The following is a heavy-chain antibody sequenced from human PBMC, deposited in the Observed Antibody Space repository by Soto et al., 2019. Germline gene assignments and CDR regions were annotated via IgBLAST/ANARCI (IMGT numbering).Heavy chain of an antibody. CDR1: GYDFSNHW. J-gene: IGHJ4*02. CDR3: ARRGCGGDCLDY. V-gene: IGHV5-51*01. Sequence: GESLKISCKVSGYDFSNHWIVWVRQTPGNGLEWMGIIYPGDSDTRYTTSFQGQVTISADKSSNTAYLQWSSLKASDTAIYYCARRGCGGDCLDYWGQGTLVTSPQ. D-gene: IGHD2-21*01. CDR2: IYPGDSDT.